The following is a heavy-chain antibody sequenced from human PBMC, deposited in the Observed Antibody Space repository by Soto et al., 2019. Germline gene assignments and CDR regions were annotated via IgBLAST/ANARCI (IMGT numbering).Heavy chain of an antibody. CDR2: ISGSGGST. J-gene: IGHJ4*02. D-gene: IGHD3-22*01. V-gene: IGHV3-23*01. CDR1: GFTFSSYA. Sequence: GGSLRLSCAASGFTFSSYAMSWVRQAPGKGLEWVSAISGSGGSTYYADSVKGRFTISRDNSKNTLYLQMNSLRAEDTAVYYCAKGKGYDSSSSSDYWGQGTLVTVSS. CDR3: AKGKGYDSSSSSDY.